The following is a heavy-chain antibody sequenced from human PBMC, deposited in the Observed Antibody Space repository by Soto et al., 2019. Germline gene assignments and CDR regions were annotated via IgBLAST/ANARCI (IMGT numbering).Heavy chain of an antibody. CDR2: IIPIFVTA. J-gene: IGHJ4*02. D-gene: IGHD1-7*01. CDR3: ARVRIGTTSYYFDY. V-gene: IGHV1-69*12. Sequence: QVQLVQSGAEVKKPGSSVKVSCKASGGTFSSYAISWVRQAPGQWLEWMGGIIPIFVTANYAQKFQGRVTITAAASTSTSYMEMSSLRSEDTAVYYCARVRIGTTSYYFDYCGQGTLVTVSS. CDR1: GGTFSSYA.